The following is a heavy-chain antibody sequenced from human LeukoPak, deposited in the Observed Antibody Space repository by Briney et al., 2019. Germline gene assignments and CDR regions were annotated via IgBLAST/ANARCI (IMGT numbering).Heavy chain of an antibody. J-gene: IGHJ6*02. CDR2: VSYDGSNK. D-gene: IGHD2-2*01. V-gene: IGHV3-30*04. Sequence: GRSLRLSCAASGFTFSSFAMHWVRQAPGKGLQWVAVVSYDGSNKYYTDSVKGRFTISSDNSKNTLYLQMNSLRAEDTAVYYCARDEVLCTSISCYVPYGMDVWGQGTTVSVSS. CDR3: ARDEVLCTSISCYVPYGMDV. CDR1: GFTFSSFA.